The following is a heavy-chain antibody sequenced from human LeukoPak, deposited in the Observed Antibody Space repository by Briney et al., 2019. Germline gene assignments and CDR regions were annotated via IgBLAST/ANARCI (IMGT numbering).Heavy chain of an antibody. CDR1: GGTFSSYA. CDR2: IIPIFGTA. Sequence: ASVKLSCKASGGTFSSYAISWVRQAPGQGLEWMGGIIPIFGTANYAQKFQGRVTITADKSTSTAYMELSSLRSEDTAVYNCAREPRSNYADYGKFDYWGHGTLVTVSS. J-gene: IGHJ4*01. V-gene: IGHV1-69*06. CDR3: AREPRSNYADYGKFDY. D-gene: IGHD4-17*01.